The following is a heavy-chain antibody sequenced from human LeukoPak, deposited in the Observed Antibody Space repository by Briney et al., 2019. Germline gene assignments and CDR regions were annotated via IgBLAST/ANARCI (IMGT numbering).Heavy chain of an antibody. CDR1: GGSFSGYY. V-gene: IGHV4-34*01. D-gene: IGHD3-22*01. CDR2: INHSGST. CDR3: ARRPSNYYDSNDFYWDNWFDP. J-gene: IGHJ5*02. Sequence: SETLSLTCAVYGGSFSGYYWSWIRQPPGKGLEWIGEINHSGSTNYNPSLKSRVTISVDTSKNQFSLKLSSVTAADTAVYYCARRPSNYYDSNDFYWDNWFDPWARESWSPSPQ.